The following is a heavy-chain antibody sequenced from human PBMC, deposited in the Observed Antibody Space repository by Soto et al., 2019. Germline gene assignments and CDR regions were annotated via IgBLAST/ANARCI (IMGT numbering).Heavy chain of an antibody. CDR3: ARLRLDGAVAGNHYFDF. D-gene: IGHD6-13*01. Sequence: GGSLRLSCEASGFTVSSNYMTWVRQAPGKGLEWVSVIYSAGSTYYADSVKGRFAISRDNSKNTLFLQMNSLRAEDAAVYYCARLRLDGAVAGNHYFDFWGLGTLVTVSS. J-gene: IGHJ4*02. CDR1: GFTVSSNY. CDR2: IYSAGST. V-gene: IGHV3-53*01.